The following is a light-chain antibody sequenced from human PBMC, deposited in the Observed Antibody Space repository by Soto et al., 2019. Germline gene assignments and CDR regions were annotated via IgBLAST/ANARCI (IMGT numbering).Light chain of an antibody. J-gene: IGLJ2*01. CDR3: QSYDSRLNAVV. CDR1: SSNIGAGYD. Sequence: QSVLTQPPSLSGAPGQRVTISCTGSSSNIGAGYDVHWYQQLPGTSPKLLIYDNTNRPSGVPDRVSGSKAGTSASLAITGLQAEDESDYYCQSYDSRLNAVVFGGGTKLTVL. CDR2: DNT. V-gene: IGLV1-40*01.